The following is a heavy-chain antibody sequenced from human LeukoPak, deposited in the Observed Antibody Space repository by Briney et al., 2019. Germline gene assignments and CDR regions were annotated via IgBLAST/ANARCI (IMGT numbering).Heavy chain of an antibody. J-gene: IGHJ3*02. CDR3: ARHSVRGKFVMWVVGAFDI. CDR1: GESFSGFY. D-gene: IGHD3-16*01. V-gene: IGHV4-34*01. CDR2: INHSGTT. Sequence: SETLSLTCAVYGESFSGFYRSWIRQPSGKGLEWIGEINHSGTTNYNPSLKSRVTISVDTSKSQFSLRLTSVTAADTAVYYCARHSVRGKFVMWVVGAFDIWGQGTMVTVSS.